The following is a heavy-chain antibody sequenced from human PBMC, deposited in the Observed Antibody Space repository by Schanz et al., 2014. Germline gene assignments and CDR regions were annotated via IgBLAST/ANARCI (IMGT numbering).Heavy chain of an antibody. CDR2: ISRSGCRK. CDR3: AKEMGLCYGGTCYGNYYYGLDV. V-gene: IGHV3-23*01. CDR1: GFTFNSYA. Sequence: DVQLLESGGGLVQPGGSLRLSCAASGFTFNSYAMTWVRQAPGKGLEWVSRISRSGCRKYYAGSVKGRFTISRDNSEITLYIQNDSLCAYDTTVFYCAKEMGLCYGGTCYGNYYYGLDVWGQGTTVTVSS. J-gene: IGHJ6*02. D-gene: IGHD2-15*01.